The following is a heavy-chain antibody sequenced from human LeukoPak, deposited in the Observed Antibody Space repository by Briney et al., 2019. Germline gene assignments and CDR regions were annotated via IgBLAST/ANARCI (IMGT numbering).Heavy chain of an antibody. D-gene: IGHD3-3*01. V-gene: IGHV3-21*01. CDR3: ARDRYDFWSGYPLTRAFDI. CDR1: GFTFSSYA. J-gene: IGHJ3*02. CDR2: ISSSSSYI. Sequence: GGSLRLSCAASGFTFSSYAISWVRQAPGKGLEWVSSISSSSSYIYYADSVKGRFTISRDNAKNSLYLQMNSLRAEDTAVYYCARDRYDFWSGYPLTRAFDIWGQGTMVTVSS.